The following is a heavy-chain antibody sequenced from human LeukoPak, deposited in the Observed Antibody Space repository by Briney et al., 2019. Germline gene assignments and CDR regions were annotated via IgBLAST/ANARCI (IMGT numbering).Heavy chain of an antibody. D-gene: IGHD3-22*01. CDR1: GYTFTSYA. CDR2: INAGNGNT. Sequence: ASVKVSCKASGYTFTSYAMHWVRQAPGQRLEWMGWINAGNGNTKYSQKFQGRVTITRDTSASTAYMELSSLRSEDTAVYYCARAYYYDSSGYYPDDYWGQGTLDTVSS. CDR3: ARAYYYDSSGYYPDDY. V-gene: IGHV1-3*01. J-gene: IGHJ4*02.